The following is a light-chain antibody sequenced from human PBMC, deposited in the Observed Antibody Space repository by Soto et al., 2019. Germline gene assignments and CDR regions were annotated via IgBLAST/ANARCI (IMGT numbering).Light chain of an antibody. V-gene: IGKV1-39*01. CDR2: AAS. CDR3: QHSSRTPLT. J-gene: IGKJ4*01. CDR1: QSISSY. Sequence: DIQMTQSPSSLSASVGDRVTITCRASQSISSYLNWYQQKPGKAPKLLIYAASSLQSGVPSRFSGSGSGTDFTLTISSLQPEDFATYYCQHSSRTPLTFGGGNKV.